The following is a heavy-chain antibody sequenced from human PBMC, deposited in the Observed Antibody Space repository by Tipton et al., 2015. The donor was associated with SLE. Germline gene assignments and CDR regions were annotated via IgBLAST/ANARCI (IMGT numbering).Heavy chain of an antibody. J-gene: IGHJ1*01. Sequence: TLSLTCTVSGYSISSGYYWGWIRQPPGKGLEWIGSIYHSGSTYYNPSLKSRVTISVDTSKNQFSLKLSSVTAADTAVYYCASHQGIAAAGPSGDFQHWGQGTLVTVSS. D-gene: IGHD6-13*01. CDR3: ASHQGIAAAGPSGDFQH. CDR2: IYHSGST. V-gene: IGHV4-38-2*02. CDR1: GYSISSGYY.